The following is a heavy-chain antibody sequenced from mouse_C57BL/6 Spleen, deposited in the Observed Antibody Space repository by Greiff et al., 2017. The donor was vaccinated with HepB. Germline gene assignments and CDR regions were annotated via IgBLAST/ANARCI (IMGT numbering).Heavy chain of an antibody. D-gene: IGHD2-12*01. CDR2: INPNNGGT. Sequence: EVQLQQSGPELVKPGASVKISCKASGYTFTDYYMNWVKQSHGKGLEWIGDINPNNGGTSYNQKFKGKATLTVDKSSSTTYMKLRSLTSEDSAVYYYASSYYPAWFAYWGQGTLVTVSA. CDR3: ASSYYPAWFAY. J-gene: IGHJ3*01. V-gene: IGHV1-26*01. CDR1: GYTFTDYY.